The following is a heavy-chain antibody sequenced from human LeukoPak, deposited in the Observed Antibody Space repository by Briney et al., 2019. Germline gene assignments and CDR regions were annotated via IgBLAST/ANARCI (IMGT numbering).Heavy chain of an antibody. CDR2: IKRDGSDK. CDR3: ARALYNRGWYPDYFDS. D-gene: IGHD6-19*01. Sequence: GASVKVSCKVSGYTLTELSMHWVRQAPGKGLEWVANIKRDGSDKYYVGSVEGRFTISRDNDKNSLYLQMSSLRAEDTAIYYCARALYNRGWYPDYFDSWGQGALVTVSS. CDR1: GYTLTELS. V-gene: IGHV3-7*01. J-gene: IGHJ4*02.